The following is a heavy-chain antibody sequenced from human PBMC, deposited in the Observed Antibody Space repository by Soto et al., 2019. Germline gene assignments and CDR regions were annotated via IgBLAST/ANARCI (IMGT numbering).Heavy chain of an antibody. CDR2: TSGSGGST. Sequence: PGGSLRLSCAASAFTFSSYAMSWVRQAPGKGLEWVSATSGSGGSTYYADSVKGRFTISRDNSKNTLYLQMNSLRAEDTAVYYCAKDRPWELYFDYWGQGTLVTVSS. J-gene: IGHJ4*02. CDR3: AKDRPWELYFDY. CDR1: AFTFSSYA. V-gene: IGHV3-23*01. D-gene: IGHD1-26*01.